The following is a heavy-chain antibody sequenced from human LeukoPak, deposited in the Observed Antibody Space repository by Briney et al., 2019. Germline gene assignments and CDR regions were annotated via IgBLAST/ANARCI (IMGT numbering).Heavy chain of an antibody. Sequence: GASVKVSCKASGYTFTGYYMHWVRQAPGQGLEWMGWINPNSGGTNYAQKFQGRVTMTRDTSISTAYMELSRLRSDDTAVYYCARVGATRNTRFDYWGQGTLVTVSS. V-gene: IGHV1-2*02. CDR2: INPNSGGT. D-gene: IGHD1-26*01. J-gene: IGHJ4*02. CDR1: GYTFTGYY. CDR3: ARVGATRNTRFDY.